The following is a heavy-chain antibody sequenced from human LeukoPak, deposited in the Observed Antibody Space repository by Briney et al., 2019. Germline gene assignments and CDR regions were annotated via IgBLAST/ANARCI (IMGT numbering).Heavy chain of an antibody. D-gene: IGHD3-10*01. V-gene: IGHV4-59*01. CDR1: GGSINIYY. Sequence: KPSETLSLTCTVSGGSINIYYWSWIRQPPGKGLEWIGYINYTGSTNYNPSLKSRVTISVDTSKNQFSLKLSSVTAADTAVYYCAATLWFGDAFDIWGQGTMVTVSS. J-gene: IGHJ3*02. CDR2: INYTGST. CDR3: AATLWFGDAFDI.